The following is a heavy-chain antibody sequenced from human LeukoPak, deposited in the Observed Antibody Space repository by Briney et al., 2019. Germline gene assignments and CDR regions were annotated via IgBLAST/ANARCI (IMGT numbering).Heavy chain of an antibody. CDR3: GRDWELRFHQGGLDY. CDR1: GYNFVGYY. D-gene: IGHD3-3*01. CDR2: INPRDGET. J-gene: IGHJ4*02. V-gene: IGHV1-2*06. Sequence: ASVKVSCKASGYNFVGYYIHWVRQAPGQGLEWMGRINPRDGETNFAQKFQGRVTMTSDTSISTAYMELSGLRFDDTAVYYCGRDWELRFHQGGLDYWGQGALVAVSS.